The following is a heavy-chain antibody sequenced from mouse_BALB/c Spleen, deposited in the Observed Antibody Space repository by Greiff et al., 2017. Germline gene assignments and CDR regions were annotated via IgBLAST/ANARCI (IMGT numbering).Heavy chain of an antibody. Sequence: EVQVVESGGGLVQPGGSLKLSCAASGFTFSSYTMSWVRQTPEKRLEWVAYISNGGGSTYYPDTVKGRFTISRDNAKNTLYLQMSSLKSEDTAMYYCARGGFKGYFDYWGQGTTLTVSS. CDR1: GFTFSSYT. J-gene: IGHJ2*01. CDR3: ARGGFKGYFDY. V-gene: IGHV5-12-2*01. CDR2: ISNGGGST.